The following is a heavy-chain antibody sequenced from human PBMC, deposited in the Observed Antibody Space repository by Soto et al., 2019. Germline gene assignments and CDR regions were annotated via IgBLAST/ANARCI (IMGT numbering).Heavy chain of an antibody. V-gene: IGHV3-7*01. CDR1: GFTFSSLW. CDR2: IKPDGSDQ. D-gene: IGHD3-10*01. J-gene: IGHJ4*02. Sequence: EVKLVESGGGLVLPGGSLRLSCAASGFTFSSLWMSWVRQAPGKGLEWVANIKPDGSDQYYVVSVKGRFTISRDNARNSLYLQMNSLRGDDTAVYYCTRAGGSYYFDFLGQGTLVTVSA. CDR3: TRAGGSYYFDF.